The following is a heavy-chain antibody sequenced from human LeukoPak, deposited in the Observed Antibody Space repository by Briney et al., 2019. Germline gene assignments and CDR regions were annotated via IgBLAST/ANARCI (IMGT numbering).Heavy chain of an antibody. J-gene: IGHJ6*02. CDR3: AKGGGSYRNYYYYGMDV. CDR1: GFTFSSYA. Sequence: GGSLRLSCAASGFTFSSYAMRWVRQAPGKGLQWVSAIGAGTGAVTIYADSVKGRFTISRDNSKNTLYLQMNSLRGEDTAVYYCAKGGGSYRNYYYYGMDVWGQGTTVTVSS. V-gene: IGHV3-23*01. D-gene: IGHD1-26*01. CDR2: IGAGTGAVT.